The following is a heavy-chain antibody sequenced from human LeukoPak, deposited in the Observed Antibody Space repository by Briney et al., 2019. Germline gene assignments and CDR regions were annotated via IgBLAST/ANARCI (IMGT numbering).Heavy chain of an antibody. J-gene: IGHJ4*02. CDR1: AFTFNVYG. D-gene: IGHD3-16*01. V-gene: IGHV3-33*01. CDR3: ARAVGPFDY. Sequence: PGGSLRFSCAASAFTFNVYGIHRVRQGPGKGLKWVAVIWHGGSNKYYADSVKGRFTISRDNSKDTLYLQMNSLRVEDTAVYYCARAVGPFDYWGQGTLVTDSS. CDR2: IWHGGSNK.